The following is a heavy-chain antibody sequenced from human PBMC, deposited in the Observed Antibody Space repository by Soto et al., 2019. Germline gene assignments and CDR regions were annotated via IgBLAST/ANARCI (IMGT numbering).Heavy chain of an antibody. V-gene: IGHV1-3*01. D-gene: IGHD1-26*01. CDR3: ARGVGSGLSDY. Sequence: GASVKVSCKASGYTFTSYGISWVRQAPGQRLEWMGWINAGNGNTKYSQKFQGRVTITRDTSASTAYMELSSLRSEDTAVYYCARGVGSGLSDYWGQGTLVTAPQ. CDR1: GYTFTSYG. CDR2: INAGNGNT. J-gene: IGHJ4*02.